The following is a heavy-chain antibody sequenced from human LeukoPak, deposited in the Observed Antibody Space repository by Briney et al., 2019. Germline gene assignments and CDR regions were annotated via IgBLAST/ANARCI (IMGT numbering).Heavy chain of an antibody. Sequence: GGSLRLSCAASGFTFSSYAMSWVRQAPGKGLEWVSAISGSGGSTYYADSVKGRFTISRDNAKNSLYLQMNSLRVEDTAVYYCARVGSSIDYYYVDVWGKGTTVTVSS. CDR3: ARVGSSIDYYYVDV. CDR2: ISGSGGST. D-gene: IGHD2/OR15-2a*01. CDR1: GFTFSSYA. V-gene: IGHV3-23*01. J-gene: IGHJ6*03.